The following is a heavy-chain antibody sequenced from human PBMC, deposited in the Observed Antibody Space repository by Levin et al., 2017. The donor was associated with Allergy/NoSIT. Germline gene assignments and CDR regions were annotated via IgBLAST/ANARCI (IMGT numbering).Heavy chain of an antibody. J-gene: IGHJ4*02. D-gene: IGHD4-17*01. Sequence: KISCKASGGTFSSYAISWVRQAPGQGLEWMGGIIPIFGTANYAQKFQGRVTITADESTSTAYMELSSLRSEDTAVYYCARALQPIDYGDYGYWGQGTLVTVSS. V-gene: IGHV1-69*01. CDR3: ARALQPIDYGDYGY. CDR2: IIPIFGTA. CDR1: GGTFSSYA.